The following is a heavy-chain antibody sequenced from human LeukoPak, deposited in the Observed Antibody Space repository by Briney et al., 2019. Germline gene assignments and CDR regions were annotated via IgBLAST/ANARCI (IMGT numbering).Heavy chain of an antibody. CDR1: GGSFSGYY. V-gene: IGHV4-34*01. D-gene: IGHD2-15*01. CDR2: INHSGST. CDR3: ARVRYCSGGSCS. J-gene: IGHJ5*02. Sequence: SETLSLTCAVYGGSFSGYYWSWIRQPPGKGLEWIGEINHSGSTNYNPSLKSRVTISLDTSKNQFSLKLSSVTAADTAVYYCARVRYCSGGSCSWGQGTLVTVSS.